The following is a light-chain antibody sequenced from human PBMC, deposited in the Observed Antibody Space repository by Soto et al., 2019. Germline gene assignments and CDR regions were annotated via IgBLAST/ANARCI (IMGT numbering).Light chain of an antibody. CDR3: QQLFMYPPT. CDR2: SAS. Sequence: DIQMTQSPSSLSTSIGDRVTITCRASQRINIYLNWYRQKPGKAPELLIYSASTLQGGVPSRFSGSGSGTDFTLTVSSLQPEDLATYYCQQLFMYPPTFGPGTKVDIK. V-gene: IGKV1-39*01. J-gene: IGKJ3*01. CDR1: QRINIY.